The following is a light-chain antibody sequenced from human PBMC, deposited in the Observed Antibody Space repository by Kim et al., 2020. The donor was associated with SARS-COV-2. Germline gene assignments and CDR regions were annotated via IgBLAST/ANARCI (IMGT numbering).Light chain of an antibody. CDR1: QSISSW. V-gene: IGKV1-5*03. J-gene: IGKJ2*01. Sequence: LSASVRDRVTITCRSSQSISSWLAWYQQKPGKAPKLLIYKASSLESGVPSRFSGSGSGTEFTLTISSLQPDDFATYYCQQYNSYSLFGQGTKLEIK. CDR3: QQYNSYSL. CDR2: KAS.